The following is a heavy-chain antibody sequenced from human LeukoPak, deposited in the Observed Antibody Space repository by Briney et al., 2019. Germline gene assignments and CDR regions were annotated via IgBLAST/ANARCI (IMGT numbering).Heavy chain of an antibody. D-gene: IGHD3-16*01. CDR3: ARDGGFFDY. CDR2: ISQDGSIK. V-gene: IGHV3-30-3*01. Sequence: GGSLRLSCVASGLTFSLYSMHWVRQAPGKGLEWVAIISQDGSIKYYAASVKGRFTVYRDNSKNTLFLQTNSLRAEDTAVYYCARDGGFFDYWGQGTLVTVSS. CDR1: GLTFSLYS. J-gene: IGHJ4*02.